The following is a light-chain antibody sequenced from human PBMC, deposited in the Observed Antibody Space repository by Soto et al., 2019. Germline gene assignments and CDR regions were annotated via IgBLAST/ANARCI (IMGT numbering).Light chain of an antibody. CDR1: QSVSQRY. V-gene: IGKV3-20*01. J-gene: IGKJ5*01. Sequence: EIVLTQSPGTQTFSPGERAAHSCKPSQSVSQRYLPWYQQKPGQAPRLLIYGASSRATGIPDRFSGTASETAFTLKINRLEPEDFEVYYCQQYENSPITSGQGTRLEIK. CDR3: QQYENSPIT. CDR2: GAS.